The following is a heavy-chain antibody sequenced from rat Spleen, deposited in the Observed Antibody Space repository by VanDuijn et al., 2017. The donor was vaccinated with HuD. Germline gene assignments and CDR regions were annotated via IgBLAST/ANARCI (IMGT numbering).Heavy chain of an antibody. CDR3: ARSGLTTVVTGWFAY. J-gene: IGHJ3*01. CDR1: GYSITSSYR. D-gene: IGHD1-1*01. CDR2: INSAGST. V-gene: IGHV3-3*01. Sequence: EVQLQESGPGLVKPSQSLSLTCSVTGYSITSSYRWNWIRKFPGNKLEWMGYINSAGSTNYNPSLKSRISITRDTSKNQFFLQVNSVTTEDTATYYCARSGLTTVVTGWFAYWGQGTLVTVSS.